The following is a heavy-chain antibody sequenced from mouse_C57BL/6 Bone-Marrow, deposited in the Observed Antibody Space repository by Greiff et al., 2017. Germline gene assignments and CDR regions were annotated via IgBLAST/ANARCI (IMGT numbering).Heavy chain of an antibody. CDR1: GYTFTSYW. CDR2: IHPSDSAT. D-gene: IGHD3-2*02. Sequence: QVQLQQPGAELVKPGASVKVSCTASGYTFTSYWMHWVQQTPGQGLEWIGRIHPSDSATNYTQKFKGKATLTVDKSTSTAYMQLSSLTSEDSAVYYCARYAAQATTWGQGTTLTVSS. CDR3: ARYAAQATT. J-gene: IGHJ2*01. V-gene: IGHV1-74*01.